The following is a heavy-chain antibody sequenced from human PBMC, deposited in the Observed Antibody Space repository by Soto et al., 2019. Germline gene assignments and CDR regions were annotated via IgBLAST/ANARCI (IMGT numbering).Heavy chain of an antibody. CDR2: ISSDGSEI. J-gene: IGHJ4*02. D-gene: IGHD3-16*02. CDR3: VEDRLAVIYRFDK. V-gene: IGHV3-30*18. Sequence: GWARRRSSAAAGFIFNFKGMRWVGQAPGKGVEWVGVISSDGSEIYYGAIARDKATISRHNSKQILLLETRGVSFEDTAAYYCVEDRLAVIYRFDKWGQGTLVTVSS. CDR1: GFIFNFKG.